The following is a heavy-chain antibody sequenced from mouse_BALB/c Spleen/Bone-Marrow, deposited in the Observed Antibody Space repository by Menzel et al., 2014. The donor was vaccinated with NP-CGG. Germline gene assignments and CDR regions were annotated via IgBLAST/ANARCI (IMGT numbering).Heavy chain of an antibody. V-gene: IGHV2-9*02. Sequence: VQLQQSGPGLVAPSQSLSITCTVSGFSLTSYGIHWVRQPPRKGLEWLGVIWAGGSTNYNSALMSRLSISKDNSKSQVFLKMNSLQTDDTAIYYCARGEPGSCGDYWGQGTSVTVPS. CDR1: GFSLTSYG. CDR2: IWAGGST. D-gene: IGHD1-1*02. CDR3: ARGEPGSCGDY. J-gene: IGHJ4*01.